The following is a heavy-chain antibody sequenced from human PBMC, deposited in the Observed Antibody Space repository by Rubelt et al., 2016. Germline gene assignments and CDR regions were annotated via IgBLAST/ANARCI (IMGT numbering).Heavy chain of an antibody. J-gene: IGHJ4*02. D-gene: IGHD3-16*01. CDR2: IYESGST. V-gene: IGHV4-39*01. Sequence: QLQLQESGPGLVKPSETLSLTCTVSAGSISSTYYYWGWIRQPPGKGLDWIGSIYESGSTYYNPSLKSRVTISVDPSKNQFSLKRTSVTAAEPAVYYCERHGLWSRNAIDYWGQGTLVTVSS. CDR3: ERHGLWSRNAIDY. CDR1: AGSISSTYYY.